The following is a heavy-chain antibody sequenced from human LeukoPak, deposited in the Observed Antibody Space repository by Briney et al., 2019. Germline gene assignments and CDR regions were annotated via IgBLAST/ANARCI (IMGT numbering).Heavy chain of an antibody. D-gene: IGHD1-26*01. V-gene: IGHV3-23*01. CDR3: ASLVGATIRSGFDY. CDR2: ISGSGGRT. Sequence: GGSLRLSCVVFEFTFGNYAMSWVRQAPGKGLEWVSAISGSGGRTYYADSVKGRFTISRDNSKNTLYLQMNSLRAEDTAVYYCASLVGATIRSGFDYWGQGTLVTVSS. CDR1: EFTFGNYA. J-gene: IGHJ4*02.